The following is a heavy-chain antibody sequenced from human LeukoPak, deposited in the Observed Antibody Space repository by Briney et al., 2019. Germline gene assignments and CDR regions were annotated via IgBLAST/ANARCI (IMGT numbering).Heavy chain of an antibody. CDR3: ARGRGPFDY. CDR2: INPSGGST. CDR1: GYTYTSYY. Sequence: ASVTVSCKASGYTYTSYYMHWVRQVPGQGLEWMGIINPSGGSTSYAQKFQGRVTMTGDTSTSTVYMELSSLRSEDTAVYYCARGRGPFDYWGQGTLVTVSS. V-gene: IGHV1-46*01. D-gene: IGHD3-10*01. J-gene: IGHJ4*02.